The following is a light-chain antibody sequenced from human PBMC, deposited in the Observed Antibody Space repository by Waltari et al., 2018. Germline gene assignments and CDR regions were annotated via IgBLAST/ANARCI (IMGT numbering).Light chain of an antibody. J-gene: IGLJ2*01. CDR3: CSYAGSSTWVV. V-gene: IGLV2-23*02. CDR1: SSDVGSYNL. Sequence: QSALTQPASVSGSPGQSITISCTGTSSDVGSYNLVSWYQQHPGKAPKLMIYEVSKRPSGVSTRFSGSKSGNTASLTISWLQAEDEADYYCCSYAGSSTWVVFGGGTKLTVL. CDR2: EVS.